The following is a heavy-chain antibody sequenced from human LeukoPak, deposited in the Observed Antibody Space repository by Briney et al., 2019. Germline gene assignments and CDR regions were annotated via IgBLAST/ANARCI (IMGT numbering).Heavy chain of an antibody. V-gene: IGHV4-4*07. CDR1: GGSISSYY. J-gene: IGHJ3*02. CDR2: IYTSGST. D-gene: IGHD2-21*02. Sequence: SETLSLTCTVSGGSISSYYWSWIRQPAGKGLEWVGRIYTSGSTNYNPSLKSRVTMSVDTSKNQFSLKLSSVTAADTAVYYCARDPNSVVVTTLPRIRPDAFDIWGQGTMVTVSS. CDR3: ARDPNSVVVTTLPRIRPDAFDI.